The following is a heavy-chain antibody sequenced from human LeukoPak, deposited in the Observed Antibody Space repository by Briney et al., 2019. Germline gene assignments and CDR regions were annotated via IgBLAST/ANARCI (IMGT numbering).Heavy chain of an antibody. V-gene: IGHV3-23*01. D-gene: IGHD3-22*01. CDR2: ISSSGGST. J-gene: IGHJ3*02. CDR3: AGGTKIVEWDI. Sequence: GGSLRLSCAASGFIFSSYAMRWVRQAPGKGLEWVSAISSSGGSTYYADSVKGRFTISRDNSKNTLYLQMNSLRAEDTAVYYCAGGTKIVEWDIWGQGTMVTVSS. CDR1: GFIFSSYA.